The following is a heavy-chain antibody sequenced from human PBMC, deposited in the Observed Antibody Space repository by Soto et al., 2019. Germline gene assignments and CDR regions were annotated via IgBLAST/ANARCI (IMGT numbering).Heavy chain of an antibody. CDR2: IDPSDSYT. V-gene: IGHV5-10-1*01. D-gene: IGHD2-15*01. Sequence: PGESLKISCKGSGYSFTSYWISWVRQMPGKGLEWMGRIDPSDSYTNYSPSFQGHVTISADKSISTAYLQWSSLKASDTAMYYCASLGYCSGGSCYFGFWFDPWGQGTLVTVSS. CDR1: GYSFTSYW. J-gene: IGHJ5*02. CDR3: ASLGYCSGGSCYFGFWFDP.